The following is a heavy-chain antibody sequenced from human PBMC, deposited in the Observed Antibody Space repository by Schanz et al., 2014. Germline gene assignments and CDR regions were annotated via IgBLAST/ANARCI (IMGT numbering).Heavy chain of an antibody. CDR3: AIVHSATGPYDDPSAFDI. D-gene: IGHD3-3*01. V-gene: IGHV1-18*01. CDR1: GYIFGSHG. Sequence: QLMQSGSEVRKPGASVKVSCKASGYIFGSHGMTWVRQAPGQGPELMGWINAHTGNTKYAQKYHARVNMTSVTITTTMPMKLPRLRTNDTAIDYCAIVHSATGPYDDPSAFDIWGQGTRVTVSS. CDR2: INAHTGNT. J-gene: IGHJ3*02.